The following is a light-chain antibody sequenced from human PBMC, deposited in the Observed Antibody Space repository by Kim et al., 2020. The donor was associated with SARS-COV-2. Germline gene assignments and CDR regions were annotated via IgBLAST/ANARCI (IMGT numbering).Light chain of an antibody. CDR2: GAS. V-gene: IGKV3-20*01. Sequence: SPGERATLSCRASQTVSRNQLAWYQQKPGQAPRLLIYGASSRATGIPDRFSGRGSGTDFSLTISRLEPEDCAVYYCQQYGNSRTFGQGTKVEIK. J-gene: IGKJ1*01. CDR3: QQYGNSRT. CDR1: QTVSRNQ.